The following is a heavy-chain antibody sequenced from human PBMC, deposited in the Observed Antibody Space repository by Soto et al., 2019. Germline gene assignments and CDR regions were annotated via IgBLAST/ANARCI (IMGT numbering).Heavy chain of an antibody. CDR2: IWYDGSNK. CDR1: GFTFSSYG. D-gene: IGHD3-3*01. J-gene: IGHJ5*02. Sequence: GGSLRLSCAASGFTFSSYGMHWVRQAPGKGLEWVAVIWYDGSNKYYADSVKGRFTISRDNSKNTLYLQMNSLRAEDTAVYYCARDKRYDFWSGPENWFDPWGQGTLVTVSS. CDR3: ARDKRYDFWSGPENWFDP. V-gene: IGHV3-33*01.